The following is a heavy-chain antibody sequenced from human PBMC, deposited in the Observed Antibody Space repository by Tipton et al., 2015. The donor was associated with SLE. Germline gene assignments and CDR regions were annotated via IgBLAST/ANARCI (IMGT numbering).Heavy chain of an antibody. J-gene: IGHJ6*02. Sequence: GSLRLSCAASRFTFRSYAMSWVRQAPGKGLEWVSVISGSGYSTYYADSVKGRFTISRDNSKNTLYLQMNSLRAEDTAVYYCARGSGPASPYYYAGMDVWGQGTTVTVSS. D-gene: IGHD2-2*01. CDR1: RFTFRSYA. V-gene: IGHV3-23*01. CDR3: ARGSGPASPYYYAGMDV. CDR2: ISGSGYST.